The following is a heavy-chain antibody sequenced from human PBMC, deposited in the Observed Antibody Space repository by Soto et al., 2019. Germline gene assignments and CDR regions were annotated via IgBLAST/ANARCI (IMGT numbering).Heavy chain of an antibody. CDR3: ARDHGMFLSYYYYGMDV. J-gene: IGHJ6*02. V-gene: IGHV3-30-3*01. D-gene: IGHD3-10*02. CDR2: ISYDGSNT. CDR1: GFTFSRFS. Sequence: QVQLVESGGGVVQPGRSLTLSCAASGFTFSRFSMHWVRQAPGKGLAWVAVISYDGSNTHYAESVKGRFNISRDDSKNTVYLQMINLRGEDSAVYYCARDHGMFLSYYYYGMDVWGQGTTVTVSS.